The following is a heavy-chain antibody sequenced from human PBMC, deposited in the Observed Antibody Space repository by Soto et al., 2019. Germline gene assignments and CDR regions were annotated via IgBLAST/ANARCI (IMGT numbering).Heavy chain of an antibody. CDR3: ARGHYGGWYHKFDY. J-gene: IGHJ4*02. CDR2: INHSGST. Sequence: SETLSRTGAVYGGSFSGYYWSWIRQPPGKGLEWIGEINHSGSTNYNPSLKSRVTISVDTSKNQFSLKLSSVTAADTAVYYCARGHYGGWYHKFDYWGQGTLVTVS. V-gene: IGHV4-34*01. D-gene: IGHD6-19*01. CDR1: GGSFSGYY.